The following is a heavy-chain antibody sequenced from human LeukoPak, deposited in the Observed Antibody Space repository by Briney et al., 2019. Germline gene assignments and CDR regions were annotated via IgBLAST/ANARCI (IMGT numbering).Heavy chain of an antibody. J-gene: IGHJ6*02. CDR1: GFTFSSYT. V-gene: IGHV3-23*01. CDR3: ARDAYDSSGYSNYYYGMDV. Sequence: GGSLRLSCAASGFTFSSYTMSWVRQAPGKGLEWVSTITTSDGNTYYADSVKGRFTVSRDNAKNSLYLQMNSLRAEDTAVYYCARDAYDSSGYSNYYYGMDVWGQGTTVTVSS. D-gene: IGHD3-22*01. CDR2: ITTSDGNT.